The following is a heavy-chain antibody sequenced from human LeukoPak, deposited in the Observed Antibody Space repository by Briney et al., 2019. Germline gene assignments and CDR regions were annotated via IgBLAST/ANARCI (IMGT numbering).Heavy chain of an antibody. CDR1: GFTVSSNY. D-gene: IGHD2-21*01. J-gene: IGHJ4*02. CDR2: IYSGGST. V-gene: IGHV3-53*01. Sequence: GGSLRHSCAASGFTVSSNYMTWVRQAPGKGLQWVSVIYSGGSTYYADSVKGRFTISRDNSKNTLYLQMNSPRAEDTAVYYCARAPSLRKLWCSYWGQGTLVTVSS. CDR3: ARAPSLRKLWCSY.